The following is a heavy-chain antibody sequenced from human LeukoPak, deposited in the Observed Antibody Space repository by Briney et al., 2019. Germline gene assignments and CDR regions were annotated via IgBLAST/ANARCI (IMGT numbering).Heavy chain of an antibody. CDR2: ISYDGSNK. CDR1: GFTFSSYA. CDR3: AKDRPFPWFDP. Sequence: LGGSLRLSCAASGFTFSSYAMHWVRQAPGKGLEWVAVISYDGSNKYYADSVKGRFTISRDNSKNTLYLQMNSLRAEDTAVYYCAKDRPFPWFDPWGQGTLVTVSS. J-gene: IGHJ5*02. V-gene: IGHV3-30-3*01.